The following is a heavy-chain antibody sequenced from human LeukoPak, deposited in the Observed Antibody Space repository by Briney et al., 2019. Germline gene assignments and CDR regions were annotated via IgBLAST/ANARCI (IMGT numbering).Heavy chain of an antibody. CDR2: IIPIFGTA. D-gene: IGHD6-13*01. V-gene: IGHV1-69*13. Sequence: GASVKVSCTASGGTFSSYAISWVRQAPGQGLEWMGGIIPIFGTANYAQKFQGRVTITADESTSTAYMELSSLRSEDTAVYYCARGQVGAASSLPQNYYYYGMDVWGQGTTVTVSS. CDR1: GGTFSSYA. CDR3: ARGQVGAASSLPQNYYYYGMDV. J-gene: IGHJ6*02.